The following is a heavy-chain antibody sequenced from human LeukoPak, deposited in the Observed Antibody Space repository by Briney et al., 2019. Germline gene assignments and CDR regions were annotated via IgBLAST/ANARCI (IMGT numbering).Heavy chain of an antibody. J-gene: IGHJ4*02. CDR1: GFTFSNAW. V-gene: IGHV3-15*01. Sequence: PGGSLRLSCAASGFTFSNAWMSWVRQAPGKGLEWVCRIKSKTDGGPTDYAAPVKGRFTISRDDSKNTLYLQMNSLKTEDTAVYYCTTGITMVRGVIHLIDYWGQGTLVTVSS. D-gene: IGHD3-10*01. CDR3: TTGITMVRGVIHLIDY. CDR2: IKSKTDGGPT.